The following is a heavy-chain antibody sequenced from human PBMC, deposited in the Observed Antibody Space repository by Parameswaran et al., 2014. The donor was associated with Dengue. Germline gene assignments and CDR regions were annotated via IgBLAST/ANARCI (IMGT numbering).Heavy chain of an antibody. V-gene: IGHV3-30-3*01. Sequence: VRQAPGKGLEWVAVISYDGSNKYYAGSVKGRFTISRDNSKNTLYLQMNSLRAEDTAVYYCARVHTLTLPYYYDSSGYYYGMDVWGQGTTVTVSS. D-gene: IGHD3-22*01. J-gene: IGHJ6*02. CDR2: ISYDGSNK. CDR3: ARVHTLTLPYYYDSSGYYYGMDV.